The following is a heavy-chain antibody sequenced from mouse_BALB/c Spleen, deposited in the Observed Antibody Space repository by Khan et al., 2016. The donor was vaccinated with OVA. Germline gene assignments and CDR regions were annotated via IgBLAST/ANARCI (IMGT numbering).Heavy chain of an antibody. Sequence: MQLQESGAELVRPGVSVKISCKGSGYTFTDYAMHWVKQSHAKSLEWIGVISTYYGDANYNQEFKGQATMTVDTSSSTAFLELDRLTSEDSAIYDCAGSHSAFACWGQGTRVTVS. CDR1: GYTFTDYA. CDR3: AGSHSAFAC. V-gene: IGHV1S137*01. CDR2: ISTYYGDA. J-gene: IGHJ3*01.